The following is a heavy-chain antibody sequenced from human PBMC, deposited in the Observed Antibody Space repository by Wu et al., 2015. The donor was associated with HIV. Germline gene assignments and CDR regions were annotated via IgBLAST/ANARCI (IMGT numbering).Heavy chain of an antibody. CDR3: ARVGSGWPNGGFDP. CDR2: ISAYSGHT. D-gene: IGHD6-19*01. Sequence: QVHLVQSGAEVKKPGASVKVSCTASGYNFGIYAVTWVRQAPGQGLEWMGWISAYSGHTNYAQKLQGRVTMTTDTSTSTAYMELRSLRSDDTAVYYCARVGSGWPNGGFDPWGQGTLVTVSS. J-gene: IGHJ5*02. CDR1: GYNFGIYA. V-gene: IGHV1-18*01.